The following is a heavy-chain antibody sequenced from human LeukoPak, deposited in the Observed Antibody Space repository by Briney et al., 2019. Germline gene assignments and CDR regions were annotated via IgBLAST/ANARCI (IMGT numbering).Heavy chain of an antibody. CDR3: AKEGLYYYDSSGYTEGYFDY. CDR2: ISYDGSNK. CDR1: GFTFSSYG. V-gene: IGHV3-30*18. D-gene: IGHD3-22*01. J-gene: IGHJ4*02. Sequence: GGSLRLSCATSGFTFSSYGMHWVRQAPGKGLEWVAVISYDGSNKYYADSVKGRFTISRDNSKNTLYLQMNSLRAEDTAVYYCAKEGLYYYDSSGYTEGYFDYWGQGTLVTVSS.